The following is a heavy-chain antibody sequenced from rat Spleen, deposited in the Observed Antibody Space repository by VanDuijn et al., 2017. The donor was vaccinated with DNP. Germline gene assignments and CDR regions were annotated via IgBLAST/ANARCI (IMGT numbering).Heavy chain of an antibody. CDR3: ARGSTSIYWYFDF. CDR1: GFTFNNYW. D-gene: IGHD3-1*01. J-gene: IGHJ1*01. V-gene: IGHV5-31*01. Sequence: EVQLVESGGGLVQPGRSLKLSCAASGFTFNNYWMTWIRQVPGKGLEWVASITSGGDTTYYPDSVKGRFTISRDNAKSSPYLQMNSLKPEDTATYYCARGSTSIYWYFDFWGPGTMVTVSS. CDR2: ITSGGDTT.